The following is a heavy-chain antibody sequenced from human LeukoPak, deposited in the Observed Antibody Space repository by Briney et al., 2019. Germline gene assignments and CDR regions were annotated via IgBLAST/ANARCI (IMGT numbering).Heavy chain of an antibody. CDR3: AREASTSGYFY. J-gene: IGHJ4*02. D-gene: IGHD3-22*01. CDR1: GGSFSGYY. V-gene: IGHV4-34*01. CDR2: INHSGST. Sequence: SETLPLTCAVYGGSFSGYYWSWIRQPPGKGLEWIGEINHSGSTNYNPSLKSRVTISVDTSKNQFSLKLSSVTAADTAVYYCAREASTSGYFYWGQGTLVTVSS.